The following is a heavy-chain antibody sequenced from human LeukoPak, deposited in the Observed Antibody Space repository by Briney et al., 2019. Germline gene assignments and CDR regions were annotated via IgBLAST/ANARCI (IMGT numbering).Heavy chain of an antibody. J-gene: IGHJ4*02. V-gene: IGHV3-21*01. CDR3: ARDRLEGGETFNS. CDR1: GFSFRSYS. CDR2: ITGSSSYI. Sequence: GGSLRLSCAASGFSFRSYSMDWVRQAPGKGMEWVSSITGSSSYISYADSVKGRFTISRDNAENSLFLQMNSLRPEDTAVYFCARDRLEGGETFNSWGQGTLVTVSS. D-gene: IGHD1-1*01.